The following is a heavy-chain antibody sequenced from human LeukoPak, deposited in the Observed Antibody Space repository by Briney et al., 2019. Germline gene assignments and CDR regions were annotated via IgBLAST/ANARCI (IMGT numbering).Heavy chain of an antibody. V-gene: IGHV1-2*02. CDR3: ATERAHSGYDYYYYYGMDV. D-gene: IGHD5-12*01. CDR2: IKPNSGGT. Sequence: RASVTVSCKASGYTFSGYYMHWVRQAPGQGLEWMGWIKPNSGGTNFAQKFQGRVTMTRDTSISTAYMELSRLRSDDTAVYYCATERAHSGYDYYYYYGMDVWGQGTTVTVSS. CDR1: GYTFSGYY. J-gene: IGHJ6*02.